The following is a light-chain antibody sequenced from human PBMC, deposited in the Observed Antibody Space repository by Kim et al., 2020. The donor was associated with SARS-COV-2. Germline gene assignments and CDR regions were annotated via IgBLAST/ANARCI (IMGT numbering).Light chain of an antibody. CDR2: TAS. CDR1: QAIATY. CDR3: QQTYTTSYT. Sequence: DIQMTQSPSSLSASVGDSVTITCRSSQAIATYLNWYQHRPGKAPKLLIYTASTLQSGVPSRFSGSGSGAGFTLPITSLQPDDFAIYYCQQTYTTSYTFGQGTKLEI. V-gene: IGKV1-39*01. J-gene: IGKJ2*01.